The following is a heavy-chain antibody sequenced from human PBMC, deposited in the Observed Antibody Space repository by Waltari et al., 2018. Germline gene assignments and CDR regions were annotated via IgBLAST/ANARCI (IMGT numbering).Heavy chain of an antibody. CDR1: VGTFRSYA. Sequence: QVQLVQSGAEVKKPGSSVKVSCKASVGTFRSYAISWVRPAPGQGLEWMGGIIPIFGTANYAQKFQGRVTITADESTSTAYMELSSLRSEDTAVYYCARDHCSSTSCYLWFDPWGQGTLVTVSS. D-gene: IGHD2-2*01. CDR2: IIPIFGTA. V-gene: IGHV1-69*01. CDR3: ARDHCSSTSCYLWFDP. J-gene: IGHJ5*02.